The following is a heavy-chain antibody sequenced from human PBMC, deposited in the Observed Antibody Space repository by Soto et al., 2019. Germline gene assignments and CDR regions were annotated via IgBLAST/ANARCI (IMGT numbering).Heavy chain of an antibody. D-gene: IGHD3-16*01. CDR3: ARDRLAVRISGMDV. CDR2: IIPIFGTA. CDR1: GGTFSSYA. J-gene: IGHJ6*02. Sequence: QVQLVQSGAEVKKPGSSVKVSCKASGGTFSSYAISWVRQAPGQGLEWMGGIIPIFGTANYAQKFQGRVTXXAXAXXSTADMELSSLRSEDTAVYYCARDRLAVRISGMDVWGQGTTVTVSS. V-gene: IGHV1-69*12.